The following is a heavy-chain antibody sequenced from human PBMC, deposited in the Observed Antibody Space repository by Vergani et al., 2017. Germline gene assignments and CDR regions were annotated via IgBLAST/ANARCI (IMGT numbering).Heavy chain of an antibody. D-gene: IGHD3-10*01. CDR3: ARGGPHHSGSGIYGYYYYYGMDV. Sequence: QVQLQESGPGLVKSSETLSLTCSVSFDSIRNLYCNWIRQPPGKGLEWIGQINYSGSTNYNPSLKSRVSISIDTSKKQISLKFNSVTAADTAVYYCARGGPHHSGSGIYGYYYYYGMDVWGQGTTVTVSS. CDR2: INYSGST. J-gene: IGHJ6*02. V-gene: IGHV4-59*08. CDR1: FDSIRNLY.